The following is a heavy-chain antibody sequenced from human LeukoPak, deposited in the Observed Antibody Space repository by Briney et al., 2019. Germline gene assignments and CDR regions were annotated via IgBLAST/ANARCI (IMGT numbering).Heavy chain of an antibody. CDR1: GGSISSSRYS. CDR3: ARSRTAYYRYFDS. CDR2: IYYSGST. Sequence: SETLSLTCTVSGGSISSSRYSWGWIRQPPGKGLEWIGSIYYSGSTYYNPSLKSRVTISVNRSKNQFSLKLTSVTAADTAVYYCARSRTAYYRYFDSWGQGTLVTVSS. D-gene: IGHD3-22*01. V-gene: IGHV4-39*07. J-gene: IGHJ4*02.